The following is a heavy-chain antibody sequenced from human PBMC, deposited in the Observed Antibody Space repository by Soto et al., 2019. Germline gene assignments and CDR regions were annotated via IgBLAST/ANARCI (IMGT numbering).Heavy chain of an antibody. CDR3: ARSYSDYGDYVPAFDI. CDR1: GGSISSYY. CDR2: IYYSGST. J-gene: IGHJ3*02. V-gene: IGHV4-59*01. Sequence: QVQLQESGPGLVKPSETLSLTCTVSGGSISSYYWSWIRQPPGKGLEWIGYIYYSGSTNYNPSLKSRVTTSVDTSKNQFSLKLSSVTAADTAVYYCARSYSDYGDYVPAFDIWGQGTMVTVSS. D-gene: IGHD4-17*01.